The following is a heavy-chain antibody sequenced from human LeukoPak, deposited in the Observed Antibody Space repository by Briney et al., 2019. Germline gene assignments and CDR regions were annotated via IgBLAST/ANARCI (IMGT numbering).Heavy chain of an antibody. CDR3: ARDLVCTMNCKDS. CDR2: IIPNLGMA. V-gene: IGHV1-69*04. D-gene: IGHD2-2*01. Sequence: ASVKVSCKASGGTFSNDAISWVRQAPGQGLEWMGRIIPNLGMALYAQKFKGRVTITADKSPSTAYMELSSLTSEDTAVYFCARDLVCTMNCKDSWGQGTLVTV. CDR1: GGTFSNDA. J-gene: IGHJ4*02.